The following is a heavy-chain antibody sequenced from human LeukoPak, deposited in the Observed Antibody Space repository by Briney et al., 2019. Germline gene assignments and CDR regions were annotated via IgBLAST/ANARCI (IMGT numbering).Heavy chain of an antibody. V-gene: IGHV1-8*01. CDR2: MNPNSGNT. CDR1: GYTFTNYD. Sequence: ASVKVSCKASGYTFTNYDINWVRQATGQGLEWMGGMNPNSGNTGYAQNLQGRVTMTRDTSISTAYMELTSLRSEDTAVYYCARVYGEIDYWGQGTLVTVSS. D-gene: IGHD4/OR15-4a*01. CDR3: ARVYGEIDY. J-gene: IGHJ4*02.